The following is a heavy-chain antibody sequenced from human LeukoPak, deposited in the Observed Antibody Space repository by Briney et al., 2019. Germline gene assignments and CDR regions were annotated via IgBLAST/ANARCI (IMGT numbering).Heavy chain of an antibody. V-gene: IGHV3-9*01. D-gene: IGHD5-12*01. CDR1: GLTFTHYA. CDR3: AKDAYSGYDYSGYFDY. CDR2: ISLNSDSI. Sequence: RSLRLSCAASGLTFTHYAMHWVRQAPGKGLEWVSGISLNSDSIAYADSVKGRFTISRDHAKNSLYLHMNSLRAEDTALYYCAKDAYSGYDYSGYFDYWGQGTLVTVSS. J-gene: IGHJ4*02.